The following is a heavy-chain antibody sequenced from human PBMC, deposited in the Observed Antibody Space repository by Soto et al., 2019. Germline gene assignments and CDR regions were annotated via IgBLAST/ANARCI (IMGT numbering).Heavy chain of an antibody. CDR3: ARDSLIVVVPAAIRPDYYYYGMDV. V-gene: IGHV1-18*04. CDR1: GYTFTSYG. D-gene: IGHD2-2*01. J-gene: IGHJ6*02. CDR2: ISAYNGNT. Sequence: GASVKVSCKASGYTFTSYGISWVRQAPGQGLEWMGWISAYNGNTNYAQKLQGRVTMTTDTSTSTAYMELRSLRSDDTAVYYCARDSLIVVVPAAIRPDYYYYGMDVWGQGTTVTVSS.